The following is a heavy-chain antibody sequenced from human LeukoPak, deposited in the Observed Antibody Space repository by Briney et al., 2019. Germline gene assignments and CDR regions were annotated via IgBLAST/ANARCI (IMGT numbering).Heavy chain of an antibody. J-gene: IGHJ6*03. D-gene: IGHD3-10*01. CDR3: ARVNYYGSGSPEYYYYYMDV. CDR2: IYYSGST. V-gene: IGHV4-59*11. CDR1: GGSISSHY. Sequence: SETLSLTCTVSGGSISSHYWSWIRQPPGEGLEWIGYIYYSGSTNYNPSLKSRVTISVDTSKNQFSLKLSSVTAADTAVYCCARVNYYGSGSPEYYYYYMDVWGKGTTVTVSS.